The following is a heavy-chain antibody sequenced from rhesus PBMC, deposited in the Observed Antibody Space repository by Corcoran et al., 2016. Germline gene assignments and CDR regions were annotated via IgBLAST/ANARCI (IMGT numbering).Heavy chain of an antibody. V-gene: IGHV4-160*01. CDR1: GGSISSNY. Sequence: QVQLQQWGEGLVKPSETLSLTCAVYGGSISSNYWSWIRQPPGKGLEWIGRIRGRGYTDYNPSLKSRVTSSTDTSKYQFSLKLSSVTAADTAVYYCATDQGGRTTGGKSIWYFDLWGPGTPITISS. CDR3: ATDQGGRTTGGKSIWYFDL. D-gene: IGHD1-44*01. CDR2: IRGRGYT. J-gene: IGHJ2*01.